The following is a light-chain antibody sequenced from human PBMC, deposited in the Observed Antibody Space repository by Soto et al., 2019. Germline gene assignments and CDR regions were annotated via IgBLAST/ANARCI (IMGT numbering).Light chain of an antibody. J-gene: IGLJ2*01. CDR3: SSYTSSSVV. CDR1: SSDVGGYNY. Sequence: QSALTQPASVSGSPGQSITISCTGTSSDVGGYNYVSWCQQHPGKAPKLMIYEVSNRPSGVSNRFSGSKSGNTASLTISGLQAEDEADYYCSSYTSSSVVFGGGTKVTVL. CDR2: EVS. V-gene: IGLV2-14*01.